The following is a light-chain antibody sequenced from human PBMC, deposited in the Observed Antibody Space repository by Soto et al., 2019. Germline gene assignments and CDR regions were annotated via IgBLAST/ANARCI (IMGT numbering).Light chain of an antibody. Sequence: EIVLTQSPATLSLSPGERATLSCRASQSVNNYLAWYQQKPGQAPRLLIYDVSNRATGIPARFSGSGSGTDFTLTISSLEPEDSASYFCQQRRNLPWLTFGGGTRVEIK. CDR2: DVS. V-gene: IGKV3-11*01. CDR1: QSVNNY. CDR3: QQRRNLPWLT. J-gene: IGKJ4*01.